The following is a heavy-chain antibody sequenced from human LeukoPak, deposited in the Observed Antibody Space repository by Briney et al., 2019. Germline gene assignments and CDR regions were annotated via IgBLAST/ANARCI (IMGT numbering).Heavy chain of an antibody. V-gene: IGHV3-11*01. CDR3: ARDMAAAGTGDFDY. Sequence: PGGSLRLSCAASGFTFGDYYMSWIRQAPGKGLEWVSYISSTGNTIYYADSVKGRFTISRDNAKNSLCLQMNSLRAEDTAVYYCARDMAAAGTGDFDYWGQGTLVTVSS. D-gene: IGHD6-13*01. J-gene: IGHJ4*02. CDR1: GFTFGDYY. CDR2: ISSTGNTI.